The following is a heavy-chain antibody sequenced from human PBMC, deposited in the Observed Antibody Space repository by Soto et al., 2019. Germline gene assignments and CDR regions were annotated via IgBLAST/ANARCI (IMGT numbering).Heavy chain of an antibody. CDR1: GFTVSSNY. Sequence: GGSLRLSCAASGFTVSSNYMSWVRQAPGKGLEWVSVIYSGGSTYYADSVKGRFTISRDNSKNTLYLQMNSLRAEDTAVYYCARDGYGDYGSYYYYYYMDVWGKGTTVTVSS. J-gene: IGHJ6*03. CDR2: IYSGGST. V-gene: IGHV3-66*01. CDR3: ARDGYGDYGSYYYYYYMDV. D-gene: IGHD4-17*01.